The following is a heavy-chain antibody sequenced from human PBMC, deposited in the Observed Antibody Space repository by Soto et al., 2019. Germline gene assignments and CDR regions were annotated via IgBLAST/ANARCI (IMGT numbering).Heavy chain of an antibody. V-gene: IGHV3-21*01. Sequence: GGSLRLSCAASGFTFSSYSMNWVRQAPGKGLEWVSSISSSSSYIYYADSVKGRFTVSRDNAKNSLYLQMNSLRAEDTAVYYCARGVIAAAGTIDYWGQGTLVTVSS. J-gene: IGHJ4*02. CDR2: ISSSSSYI. CDR3: ARGVIAAAGTIDY. D-gene: IGHD6-13*01. CDR1: GFTFSSYS.